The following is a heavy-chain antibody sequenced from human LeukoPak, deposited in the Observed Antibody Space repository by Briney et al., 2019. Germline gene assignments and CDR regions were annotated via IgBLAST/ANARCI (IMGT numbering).Heavy chain of an antibody. V-gene: IGHV1-8*01. CDR3: ARRYSSGWYASYYYYGMDV. J-gene: IGHJ6*02. CDR1: GYTFTSYD. D-gene: IGHD6-19*01. CDR2: MNPNSGNT. Sequence: ASVKVSCKASGYTFTSYDINWVRQATGQGLEWMGWMNPNSGNTGYAQKFQGRVTMTRNTSISTAYMELSSLRSEDTAVYYCARRYSSGWYASYYYYGMDVWGQGTMVTVSS.